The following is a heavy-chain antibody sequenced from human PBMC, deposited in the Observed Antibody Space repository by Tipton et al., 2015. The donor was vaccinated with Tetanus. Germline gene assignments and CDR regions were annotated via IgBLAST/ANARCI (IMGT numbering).Heavy chain of an antibody. J-gene: IGHJ4*02. CDR2: IDPKSGDT. Sequence: QLVQSGAEVKKPGASVKVSCKPSGYTFTDYHMQWVRQAPGQGLEWMGWIDPKSGDTDFAQKFQGRVTMTRDSSISTVYMELSRVGSDGPAVFFFAGDAGPAGGGSFDYWGQGTLVTVAS. CDR1: GYTFTDYH. D-gene: IGHD3-10*01. CDR3: AGDAGPAGGGSFDY. V-gene: IGHV1-2*02.